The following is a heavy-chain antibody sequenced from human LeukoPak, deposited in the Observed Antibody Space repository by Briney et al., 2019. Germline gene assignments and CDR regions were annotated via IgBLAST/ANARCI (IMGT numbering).Heavy chain of an antibody. CDR3: ARSVHYGTWFDP. V-gene: IGHV2-5*02. D-gene: IGHD3-10*01. Sequence: GSGPTLVNPTETLTLTCTVSGFSLSSARMGVSWIRQPPGKALEWLAFIYWDDEKRYSPSLKSRLTITKDTSKTQVVLAVTNVDPVDTATYYCARSVHYGTWFDPWGQGTLVTVSS. CDR2: IYWDDEK. J-gene: IGHJ5*02. CDR1: GFSLSSARMG.